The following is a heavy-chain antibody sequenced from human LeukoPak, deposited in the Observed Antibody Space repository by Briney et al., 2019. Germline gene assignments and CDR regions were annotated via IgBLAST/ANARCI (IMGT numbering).Heavy chain of an antibody. D-gene: IGHD3-10*02. V-gene: IGHV3-49*04. CDR1: GFTFGDYA. CDR3: AELGITMIGGV. Sequence: GGSLRLSCTASGFTFGDYAMSWVRQAPGKGLEWVGFIRSKAYGGTTEYAASVKGRFTISRDDSKSIAYLQMNSLRAEDTAVYYCAELGITMIGGVWGKGTTVTISS. CDR2: IRSKAYGGTT. J-gene: IGHJ6*04.